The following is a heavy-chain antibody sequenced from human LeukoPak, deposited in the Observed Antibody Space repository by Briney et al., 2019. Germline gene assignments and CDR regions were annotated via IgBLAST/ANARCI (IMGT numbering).Heavy chain of an antibody. CDR3: ARVGPRFLEWLSQDYYYYYMDV. CDR1: GFTFSSYG. J-gene: IGHJ6*03. D-gene: IGHD3-3*01. Sequence: GGSLRLSCAASGFTFSSYGMHWVRQAPGKGLEWVAVIWYDGSNRYYADSVKGRFTISRDNSKNTLYLQMNSLRAEDTAVYYCARVGPRFLEWLSQDYYYYYMDVWGKGTTVTVSS. V-gene: IGHV3-33*01. CDR2: IWYDGSNR.